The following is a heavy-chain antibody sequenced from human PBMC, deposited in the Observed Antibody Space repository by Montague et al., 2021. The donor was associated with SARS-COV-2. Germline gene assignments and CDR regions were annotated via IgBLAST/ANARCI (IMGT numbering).Heavy chain of an antibody. D-gene: IGHD2-2*01. J-gene: IGHJ2*01. Sequence: SETLSLTCTVSGGSTSSYYWSWIRQPLGKGLEWIGCIYYSGSTNYNPSLKSRATISVDTSKTQFSLKLNSVTAADTAVYYCAGTIVVVSAASRYFDLWGRGTLVTVSS. CDR1: GGSTSSYY. CDR3: AGTIVVVSAASRYFDL. CDR2: IYYSGST. V-gene: IGHV4-59*01.